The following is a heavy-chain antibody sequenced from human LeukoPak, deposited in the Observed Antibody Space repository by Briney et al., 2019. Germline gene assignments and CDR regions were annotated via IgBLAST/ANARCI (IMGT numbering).Heavy chain of an antibody. Sequence: SVKVSCKASGGTFSSYAISWVRQAPGQGLEWMGRIIPILGIANYAQKFQGRVTITADKSTSTAYMELSSPRSEDTAVYYCARSHPGYSYGYSDYWGQGTLVTVSS. D-gene: IGHD5-18*01. CDR1: GGTFSSYA. V-gene: IGHV1-69*04. CDR2: IIPILGIA. J-gene: IGHJ4*02. CDR3: ARSHPGYSYGYSDY.